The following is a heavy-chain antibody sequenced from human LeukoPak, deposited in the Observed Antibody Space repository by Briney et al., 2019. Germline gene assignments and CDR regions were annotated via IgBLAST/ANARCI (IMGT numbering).Heavy chain of an antibody. CDR2: IYYSGST. V-gene: IGHV4-39*01. J-gene: IGHJ3*02. D-gene: IGHD2-2*01. Sequence: SETLSLTCTVSGGSISSSSYYWGWIRQPPGKGLEWIGDIYYSGSTYYNPSLKSRVTISVDTSKNQFSLKLSSVTAADTAVFYCARRVPTVVPAADDAFDIWGQGTMVTVPS. CDR1: GGSISSSSYY. CDR3: ARRVPTVVPAADDAFDI.